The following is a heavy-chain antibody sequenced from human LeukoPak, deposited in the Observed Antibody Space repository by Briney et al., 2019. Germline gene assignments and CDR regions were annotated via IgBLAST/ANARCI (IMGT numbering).Heavy chain of an antibody. D-gene: IGHD3-3*02. V-gene: IGHV5-51*01. J-gene: IGHJ4*02. CDR2: ISPGDSDT. CDR1: GYSFTSYW. Sequence: GESLKISCKGSGYSFTSYWIGWVRQMPGKGLEWMGIISPGDSDTRYSPSFQGQVTISVDKSISTAYLQWSSQKASDTAMYYCARNAFSADLFYWGQGTLVTVSS. CDR3: ARNAFSADLFY.